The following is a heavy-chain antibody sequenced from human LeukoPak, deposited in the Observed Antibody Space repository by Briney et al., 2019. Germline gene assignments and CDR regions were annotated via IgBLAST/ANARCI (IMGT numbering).Heavy chain of an antibody. V-gene: IGHV5-51*01. J-gene: IGHJ4*02. CDR2: IYPGDSDT. Sequence: ASVKLSCKGSGYSFTSYWIGWVRQLPGKGLEWMGIIYPGDSDTRYSPSFQGQVTISADKSISTAYLQWSSLKASDTAMYYCARQAGTGEALDYWGQGTLVTVSS. CDR3: ARQAGTGEALDY. D-gene: IGHD6-13*01. CDR1: GYSFTSYW.